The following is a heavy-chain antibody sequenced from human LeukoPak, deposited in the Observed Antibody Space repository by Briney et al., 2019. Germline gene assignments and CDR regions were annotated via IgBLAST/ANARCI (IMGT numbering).Heavy chain of an antibody. Sequence: GGSLRLSCAVSGFTVSSNYMSWVRQAPGKGLEWVSVIYSDGSTYSADSVKGRFTISRDNSKNTLYLQIYSLRAEDTAVYYCARGIAAAGTALYNWGQGTLLTVSS. CDR1: GFTVSSNY. V-gene: IGHV3-53*01. CDR2: IYSDGST. J-gene: IGHJ4*02. D-gene: IGHD6-13*01. CDR3: ARGIAAAGTALYN.